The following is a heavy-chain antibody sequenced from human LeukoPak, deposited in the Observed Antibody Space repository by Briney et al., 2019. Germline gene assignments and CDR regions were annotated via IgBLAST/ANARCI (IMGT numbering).Heavy chain of an antibody. CDR1: GFTVSSNY. CDR3: ARAMYVGVSAPRD. CDR2: FYSGGST. Sequence: GGSLRLSCAASGFTVSSNYMSWVRQAPGKGLEWVSVFYSGGSTFYADSVKGRFTISRDDSKNTLYLQMNSLRAEDTAVYYCARAMYVGVSAPRDWGQGTLVTVSS. V-gene: IGHV3-53*01. J-gene: IGHJ4*02. D-gene: IGHD3-16*01.